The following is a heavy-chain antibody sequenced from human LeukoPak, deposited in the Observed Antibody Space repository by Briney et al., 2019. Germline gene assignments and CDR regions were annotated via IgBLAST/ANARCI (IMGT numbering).Heavy chain of an antibody. V-gene: IGHV1-8*01. CDR1: GYTFTSYD. CDR2: MNPNSGNT. Sequence: GASVKVSCKASGYTFTSYDINWVRQATGQGLEWMGWMNPNSGNTGYAQKFQGRVTMTRNTSISTAYMELSSLRSEDTAVYYCARGGPPYYDFWSGYYSAPPLDPWGQGTLVTVSS. CDR3: ARGGPPYYDFWSGYYSAPPLDP. J-gene: IGHJ5*02. D-gene: IGHD3-3*01.